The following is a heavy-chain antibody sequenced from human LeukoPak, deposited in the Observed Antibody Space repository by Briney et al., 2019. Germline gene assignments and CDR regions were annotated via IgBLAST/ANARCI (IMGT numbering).Heavy chain of an antibody. CDR2: ISGSGGST. J-gene: IGHJ3*02. Sequence: GGSLRLSCAASGFTFSSYAMSCVRQAPGKGLEWVSAISGSGGSTYYADSVKGRFTISRDNSKNTLYLQMNSLRAEDTAVYYCAKGVGVAGTENAFDIWGQGTMVTVSS. CDR3: AKGVGVAGTENAFDI. CDR1: GFTFSSYA. V-gene: IGHV3-23*01. D-gene: IGHD6-19*01.